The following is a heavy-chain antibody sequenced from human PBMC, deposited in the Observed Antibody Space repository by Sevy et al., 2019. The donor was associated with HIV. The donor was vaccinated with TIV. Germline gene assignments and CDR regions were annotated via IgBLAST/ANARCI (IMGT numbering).Heavy chain of an antibody. V-gene: IGHV3-30*02. Sequence: GGSLRLSCAASGFTFSSYGMHWVRQAPGKGLEWVAFIRYDGSNKYYADSVKGRFTISRDNSKNTLYLKMNSLRAEDTAVYYCAKVGRRMAQGTDYWGQGTLVTVSS. CDR1: GFTFSSYG. J-gene: IGHJ4*02. CDR3: AKVGRRMAQGTDY. CDR2: IRYDGSNK. D-gene: IGHD1-1*01.